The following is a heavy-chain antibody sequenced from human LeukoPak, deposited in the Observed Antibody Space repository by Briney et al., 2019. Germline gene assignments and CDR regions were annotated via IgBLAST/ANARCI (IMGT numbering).Heavy chain of an antibody. CDR2: ISAYNGDT. Sequence: APVKVSCKASGYTFTSYGISWVRKAPGQGLEWMGWISAYNGDTKYAQKLQGRVTMTTDTSTSIAYMELRSLRSDDTAVYYCARDDFWSGYPPFDYWGQGTLVTVSS. D-gene: IGHD3-3*01. CDR1: GYTFTSYG. J-gene: IGHJ4*02. V-gene: IGHV1-18*01. CDR3: ARDDFWSGYPPFDY.